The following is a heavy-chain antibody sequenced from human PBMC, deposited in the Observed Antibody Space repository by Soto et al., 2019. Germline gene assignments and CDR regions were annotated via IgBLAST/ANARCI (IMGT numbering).Heavy chain of an antibody. V-gene: IGHV3-23*01. CDR1: GFTFSSYA. J-gene: IGHJ4*02. Sequence: GGSLRLSCAASGFTFSSYAMSWVRQAPGKGLEWVSAISGSGGSTYYADSVKGRFTISRDNSKNTLYLQMNSLRAEDTAVYYCAKDLAGERGYDLIDYWGQGTLVTVSS. D-gene: IGHD5-12*01. CDR3: AKDLAGERGYDLIDY. CDR2: ISGSGGST.